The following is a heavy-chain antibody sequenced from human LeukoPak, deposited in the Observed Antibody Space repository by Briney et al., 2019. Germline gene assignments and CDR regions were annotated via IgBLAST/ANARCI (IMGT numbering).Heavy chain of an antibody. CDR1: GFTFSSYW. CDR3: AGGYKSDY. V-gene: IGHV3-74*01. J-gene: IGHJ4*02. Sequence: PGGSLRLSCAASGFTFSSYWMHWVRQAPGKGLVWVSRIDSDGSSTSYADSVKGRFTISRDNANNTLDLQMNSLRGEDTAVYYCAGGYKSDYWGQGTLVTVSS. D-gene: IGHD5-24*01. CDR2: IDSDGSST.